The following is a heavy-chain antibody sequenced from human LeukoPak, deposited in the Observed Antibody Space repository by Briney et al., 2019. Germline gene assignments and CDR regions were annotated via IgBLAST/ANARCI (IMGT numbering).Heavy chain of an antibody. CDR1: GGSIRSNSYY. CDR3: ATGSSRYYYYMDV. D-gene: IGHD3-10*01. J-gene: IGHJ6*03. V-gene: IGHV4-39*01. CDR2: IYFSGNT. Sequence: SETLSLTCTVSGGSIRSNSYYWGWIRQPPGKGLEWFGSIYFSGNTYYNPSLKSRVTISVDTSKNQFSLKLSSVTAADTAVYYCATGSSRYYYYMDVWGKGTTVTVSS.